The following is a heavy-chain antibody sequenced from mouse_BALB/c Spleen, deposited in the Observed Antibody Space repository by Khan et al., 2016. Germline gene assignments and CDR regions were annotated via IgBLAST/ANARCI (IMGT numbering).Heavy chain of an antibody. V-gene: IGHV3-2*02. Sequence: EVQLQESGPGLVKPSQSLSLTCTVTGYSITSDYAWNWIRQFPGNKLEWMGYISYSGSTTYNPSLKSRISITRDTSKNQFFLQLNSVTTEDTATYYCAGWLLEFPYYFDYWGQGTTLTVSS. D-gene: IGHD2-12*01. J-gene: IGHJ2*01. CDR2: ISYSGST. CDR3: AGWLLEFPYYFDY. CDR1: GYSITSDYA.